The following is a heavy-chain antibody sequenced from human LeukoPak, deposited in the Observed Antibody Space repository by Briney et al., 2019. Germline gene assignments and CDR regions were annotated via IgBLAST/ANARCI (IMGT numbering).Heavy chain of an antibody. CDR2: INHSGST. D-gene: IGHD2-2*01. CDR1: GGSFSGYY. V-gene: IGHV4-34*01. J-gene: IGHJ4*02. CDR3: ARDGLVVPKY. Sequence: SETLSLTCAVYGGSFSGYYWSWIRQPPGKGLEWIGEINHSGSTNYNPSLKSRVTISIDTSRNKFSLKLNSVTAADTAFYFCARDGLVVPKYWGQGILVTVSS.